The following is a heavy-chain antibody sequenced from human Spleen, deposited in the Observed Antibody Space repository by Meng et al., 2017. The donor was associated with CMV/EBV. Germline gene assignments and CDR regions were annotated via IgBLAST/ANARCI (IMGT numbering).Heavy chain of an antibody. J-gene: IGHJ5*02. CDR1: RGTFNSYA. V-gene: IGHV1-69*04. CDR2: IIPILGIA. D-gene: IGHD3-9*01. CDR3: ARDHRDILTGPGWFDP. Sequence: SVKVSCKAPRGTFNSYAISWVRQAPGQGLEWMGRIIPILGIANYAQKFQGRVTITADKSTSTAYMELSSLRSEDTAVYYCARDHRDILTGPGWFDPWGQGTLVTVSS.